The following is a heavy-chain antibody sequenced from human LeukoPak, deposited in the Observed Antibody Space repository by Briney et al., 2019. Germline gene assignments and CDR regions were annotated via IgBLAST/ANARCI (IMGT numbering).Heavy chain of an antibody. D-gene: IGHD1-26*01. Sequence: KPSETLSLTCTVSGGSISSSSYYWGWIRQPPGKGLEWIGSIYYSGSTYYNPSLKSRVTISVDKSKNQFSLKLSSVTAADTAVYYCARDVGATPGRDYWGQGTLVTVSS. CDR2: IYYSGST. CDR1: GGSISSSSYY. CDR3: ARDVGATPGRDY. V-gene: IGHV4-39*07. J-gene: IGHJ4*02.